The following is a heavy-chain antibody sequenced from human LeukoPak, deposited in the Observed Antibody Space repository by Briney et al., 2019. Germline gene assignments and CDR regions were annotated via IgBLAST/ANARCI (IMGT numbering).Heavy chain of an antibody. CDR1: GGSFSGYY. V-gene: IGHV4-34*01. J-gene: IGHJ6*02. CDR3: ATGGSVYSYGLDV. CDR2: INHSGST. D-gene: IGHD2-8*01. Sequence: PSETLSLTCAVYGGSFSGYYWSWIRQPPGKGLEWIGEINHSGSTNYNPSLKSRVTISVDTSKNQFSLKLSSVTAADTAVYYCATGGSVYSYGLDVWGQGTTVTVSS.